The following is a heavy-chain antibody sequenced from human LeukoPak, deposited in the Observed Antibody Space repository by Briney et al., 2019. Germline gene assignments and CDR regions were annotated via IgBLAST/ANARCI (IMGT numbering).Heavy chain of an antibody. J-gene: IGHJ4*02. Sequence: ASVKVSCKASGYTFTSYGISWVRQAPGQGLEWMGWISAYNGNTNYAQKLQGRVTMTTDTSTSTAYMELRGLRSDDTAVYYCARDLSDIVVVPAATNFDYWGQGTLVTVSS. V-gene: IGHV1-18*01. CDR2: ISAYNGNT. CDR3: ARDLSDIVVVPAATNFDY. D-gene: IGHD2-2*01. CDR1: GYTFTSYG.